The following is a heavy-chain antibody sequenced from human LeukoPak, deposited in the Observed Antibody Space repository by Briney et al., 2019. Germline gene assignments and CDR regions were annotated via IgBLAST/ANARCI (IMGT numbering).Heavy chain of an antibody. CDR1: GASIRNYY. CDR2: IYYSGST. V-gene: IGHV4-59*08. J-gene: IGHJ4*02. D-gene: IGHD4-11*01. Sequence: KSSETLSLTCTVSGASIRNYYWSWIRQPPGKGLEWIGYIYYSGSTNYNPSLKSRVTLSLDTSKNQFSLRLNSVTAADTAVYYCATLQKYFSDDWGQGTLVTVSS. CDR3: ATLQKYFSDD.